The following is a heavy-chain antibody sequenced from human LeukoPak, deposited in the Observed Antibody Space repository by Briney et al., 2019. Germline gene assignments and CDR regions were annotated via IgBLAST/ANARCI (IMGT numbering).Heavy chain of an antibody. D-gene: IGHD3-3*01. CDR1: GFTFDDYA. Sequence: PGGSLRLSCAASGFTFDDYAMHWVRQRPGKGPEWVSGISSSSDAVAYADSLKGRFTISRDNAKNSLYLQMNSLRDEDTAFYYCAKDRWTIFGVSSGVGWFDPWGQGSLVSVSS. CDR3: AKDRWTIFGVSSGVGWFDP. J-gene: IGHJ5*02. CDR2: ISSSSDAV. V-gene: IGHV3-9*01.